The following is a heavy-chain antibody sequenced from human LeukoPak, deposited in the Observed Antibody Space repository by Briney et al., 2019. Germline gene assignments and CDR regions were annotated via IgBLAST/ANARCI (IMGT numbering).Heavy chain of an antibody. D-gene: IGHD2-2*01. CDR2: ISYDGSNK. J-gene: IGHJ5*02. Sequence: GRSLRLSCAASGFTFSSYGMHWVRQAPGKGLEWVAVISYDGSNKYYADSVKGRFTISRDNSKNTLYLQMNSLRAEDTAVYYCARDANPFIVVVPAAIVGWFDPWGQGTLVTVSS. V-gene: IGHV3-30*03. CDR3: ARDANPFIVVVPAAIVGWFDP. CDR1: GFTFSSYG.